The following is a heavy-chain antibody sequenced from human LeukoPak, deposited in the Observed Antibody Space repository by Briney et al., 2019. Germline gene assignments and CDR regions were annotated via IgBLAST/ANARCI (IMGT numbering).Heavy chain of an antibody. V-gene: IGHV3-30*04. Sequence: GGSMRLSCAASGSTFSRFAVHWVRQAPGKGLEWVAVISYDGSYKYYADSVQGRFTISRDNSKNTLYLQMNSLSTEDTAVYYCARVSGAEAATGGYFDRWGQGTLVTVSS. CDR3: ARVSGAEAATGGYFDR. J-gene: IGHJ4*02. CDR2: ISYDGSYK. CDR1: GSTFSRFA. D-gene: IGHD6-13*01.